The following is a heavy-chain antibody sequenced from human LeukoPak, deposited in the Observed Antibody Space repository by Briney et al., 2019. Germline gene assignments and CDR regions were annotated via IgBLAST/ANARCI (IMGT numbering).Heavy chain of an antibody. J-gene: IGHJ4*02. CDR3: AGPEAGDLDY. V-gene: IGHV4-34*01. Sequence: SETLSLTCAIYGGSFGGYYWSWIRQPPGKGLEWIGEINHSGSTNYNPSLKSRVTISVDTSKNHFSLKLSSVTAADTAVYYCAGPEAGDLDYWGQGTLVTVSS. CDR1: GGSFGGYY. CDR2: INHSGST.